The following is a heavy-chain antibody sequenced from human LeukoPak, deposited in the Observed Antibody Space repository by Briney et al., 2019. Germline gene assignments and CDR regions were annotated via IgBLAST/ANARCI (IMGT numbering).Heavy chain of an antibody. V-gene: IGHV6-1*01. J-gene: IGHJ5*02. D-gene: IGHD2-2*01. CDR2: TYYRSTWYN. CDR1: GDSVSSNSVT. CDR3: ARRLTQYDCFDP. Sequence: SQTLSLTCAISGDSVSSNSVTWNWIRQSPSRGLEWLGRTYYRSTWYNDYAVSVRGRITVNPDTSKNQFSLHLNSVTPEDTAVYYCARRLTQYDCFDPWGQGILVTASS.